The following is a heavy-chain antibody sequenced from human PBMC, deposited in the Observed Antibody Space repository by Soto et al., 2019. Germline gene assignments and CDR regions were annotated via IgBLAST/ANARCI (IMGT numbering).Heavy chain of an antibody. D-gene: IGHD3-3*01. V-gene: IGHV5-51*01. CDR3: ASAPSEVAVVISFVFDI. Sequence: PGESLKISCKGSGYSFTSYWIGGVRQMPGKGLEWMGIIYPGDSDTRYSPSFQGQVTISADKSISTAYLQGSSLKASDTAMYYYASAPSEVAVVISFVFDIWAQGSSVTVSS. CDR2: IYPGDSDT. J-gene: IGHJ3*02. CDR1: GYSFTSYW.